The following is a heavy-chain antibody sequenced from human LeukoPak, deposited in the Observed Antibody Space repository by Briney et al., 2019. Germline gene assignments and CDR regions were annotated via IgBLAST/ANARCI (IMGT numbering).Heavy chain of an antibody. V-gene: IGHV1-2*02. J-gene: IGHJ3*02. Sequence: ASVKVSCKASVYTFTDYYIHWVRQAPGQGLEWMGWINPNSGGTKYARRFQGRVTMTRDASISTAYTELSSLRSDDTAVYYCARVVDGYNYGAFDIWGQGTVVTVSS. CDR2: INPNSGGT. CDR1: VYTFTDYY. D-gene: IGHD5-24*01. CDR3: ARVVDGYNYGAFDI.